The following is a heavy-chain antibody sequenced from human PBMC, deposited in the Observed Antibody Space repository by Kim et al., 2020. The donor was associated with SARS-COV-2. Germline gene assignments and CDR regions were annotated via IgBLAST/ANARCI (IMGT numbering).Heavy chain of an antibody. J-gene: IGHJ5*02. CDR3: ARGIPGYCSGGSCSRRFDP. V-gene: IGHV4-34*01. D-gene: IGHD2-15*01. Sequence: SRVTISVDTAKNQFSLKLSSVTAADTAVYYCARGIPGYCSGGSCSRRFDPWGQGTLVTVSS.